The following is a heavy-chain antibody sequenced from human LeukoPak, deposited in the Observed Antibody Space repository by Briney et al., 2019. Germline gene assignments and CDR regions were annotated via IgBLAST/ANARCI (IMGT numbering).Heavy chain of an antibody. CDR1: GGSSTTYY. V-gene: IGHV4-34*01. CDR2: IYYSGST. J-gene: IGHJ4*02. CDR3: ARVDAMDTGTDY. D-gene: IGHD1-14*01. Sequence: SETLSLTCAVYGGSSTTYYWSWIRQPPGKGLEWIGSIYYSGSTYYNPSLESRVTISVDTSKNQFSLKLSSVTAADTAVYYCARVDAMDTGTDYWGQGTLVTVSS.